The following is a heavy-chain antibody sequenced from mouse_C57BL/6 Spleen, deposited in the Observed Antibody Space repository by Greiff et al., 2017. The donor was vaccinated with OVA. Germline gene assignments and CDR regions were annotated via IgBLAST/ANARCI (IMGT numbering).Heavy chain of an antibody. V-gene: IGHV5-17*01. CDR3: ARRLILAWFAY. CDR1: GFTFSDYG. Sequence: DVQLVESGGGLVKPGGSLKLSCAASGFTFSDYGMHWVRQAPEKGLEWVAYISSGSSTIYYADTVKGRFTISRDNAKNTLFLQMTSLRSEDTAMYYCARRLILAWFAYWGQGTLVTVSA. CDR2: ISSGSSTI. D-gene: IGHD1-2*01. J-gene: IGHJ3*01.